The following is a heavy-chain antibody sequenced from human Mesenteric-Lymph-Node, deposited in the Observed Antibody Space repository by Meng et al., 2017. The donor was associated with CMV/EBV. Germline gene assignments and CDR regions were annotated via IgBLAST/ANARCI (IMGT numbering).Heavy chain of an antibody. Sequence: EVHLVESGGGLVQPGGSLRLSCAASGFNVRDKYMSWVRQAPGKGLEWVCIIYRGDNTYYIDSVKDRFTDSRDNSKNTMYLQMNSLRVEDTAVYYCTGDSVSNPNLDYWGQGTLVTVSS. V-gene: IGHV3-66*01. CDR1: GFNVRDKY. CDR2: IYRGDNT. D-gene: IGHD3-10*01. J-gene: IGHJ4*02. CDR3: TGDSVSNPNLDY.